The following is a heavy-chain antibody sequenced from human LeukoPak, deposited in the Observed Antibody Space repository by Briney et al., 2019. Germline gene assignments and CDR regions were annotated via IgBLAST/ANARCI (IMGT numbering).Heavy chain of an antibody. CDR3: AKDSRRGKFDY. CDR2: ISWDGGSA. D-gene: IGHD5-12*01. J-gene: IGHJ4*02. Sequence: GGSLRLSCAASGFTFDDYTMHWVRQAPGKGLEWVSLISWDGGSAYYADSVKGRFTISRDNSKNSLYLQMNSLRTEDTALYYCAKDSRRGKFDYWGQGTLVTVSS. V-gene: IGHV3-43*01. CDR1: GFTFDDYT.